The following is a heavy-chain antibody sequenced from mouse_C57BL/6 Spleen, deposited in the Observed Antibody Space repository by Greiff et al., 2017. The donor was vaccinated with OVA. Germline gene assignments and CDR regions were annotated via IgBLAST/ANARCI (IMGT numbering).Heavy chain of an antibody. V-gene: IGHV1-77*01. CDR3: ARNWGLYYFDY. CDR2: IGPGSGST. D-gene: IGHD4-1*01. Sequence: VQLQQSGAELVKPGASVKISCKASGYTFTDYYINWVKPRPRQGLEWIGKIGPGSGSTYYNEKFKGKATLTADKSSSTAYMQLSSLTSEDSAVYFCARNWGLYYFDYWGQGTTLTVSS. J-gene: IGHJ2*01. CDR1: GYTFTDYY.